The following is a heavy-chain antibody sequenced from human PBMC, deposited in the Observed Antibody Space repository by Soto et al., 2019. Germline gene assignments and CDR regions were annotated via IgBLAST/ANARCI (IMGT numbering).Heavy chain of an antibody. D-gene: IGHD2-15*01. Sequence: SGPTLVNPTQTLTLTCTFSGFSLSTSGMCVSWIRQPPGKALEWLALIDWDDDKYYSTSLKTRLTISKDTSKNRVVLTMTNMDPVDTATYYCARTLGIGGIRYYYYYGMDVWGQGTTVTVSS. CDR2: IDWDDDK. CDR1: GFSLSTSGMC. J-gene: IGHJ6*02. V-gene: IGHV2-70*01. CDR3: ARTLGIGGIRYYYYYGMDV.